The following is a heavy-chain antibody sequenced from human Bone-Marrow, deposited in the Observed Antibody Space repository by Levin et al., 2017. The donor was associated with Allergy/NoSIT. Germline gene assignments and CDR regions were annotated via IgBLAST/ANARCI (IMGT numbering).Heavy chain of an antibody. CDR2: ISYDERDK. J-gene: IGHJ3*02. Sequence: GESLKISCAASGFTFSSYAMYWVRQAPGKGLQWVASISYDERDKFYSESVKGRFTISRDNSKNTVSLQMNSLRDDDTAVYYCAKGLSPHPNDAYNIWGQGTLVIVSS. CDR1: GFTFSSYA. D-gene: IGHD2-15*01. CDR3: AKGLSPHPNDAYNI. V-gene: IGHV3-30*18.